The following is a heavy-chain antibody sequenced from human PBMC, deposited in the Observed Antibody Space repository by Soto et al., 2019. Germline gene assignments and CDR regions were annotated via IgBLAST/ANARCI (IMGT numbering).Heavy chain of an antibody. CDR1: GGSVSSGDDY. CDR2: VSYSGET. Sequence: QVQLQESGPGLVKPSQTLSLTCTVFGGSVSSGDDYWSWIRQPPGKGLEWIGSVSYSGETHYNPCHRSRIALFVAPAMSPCSRRGRSVTDADAAVYYCASARAGDSVTDWGQGTLVTVSS. D-gene: IGHD4-17*01. J-gene: IGHJ4*02. V-gene: IGHV4-30-4*01. CDR3: ASARAGDSVTD.